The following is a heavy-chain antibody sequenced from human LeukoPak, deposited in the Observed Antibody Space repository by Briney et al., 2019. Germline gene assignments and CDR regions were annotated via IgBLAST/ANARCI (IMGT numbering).Heavy chain of an antibody. CDR3: ARGWVVTATHGFDI. V-gene: IGHV4-39*01. J-gene: IGHJ3*02. CDR1: GGSISSSSYY. D-gene: IGHD2-21*02. Sequence: PSETLSLSCTVSGGSISSSSYYWGWIRQPPGKGLEWIGSIYYSGSTYYNPSLKSRVTISVDTSKNQFSLKLSSVTAADTAVYYCARGWVVTATHGFDIWGQGTMVTVSS. CDR2: IYYSGST.